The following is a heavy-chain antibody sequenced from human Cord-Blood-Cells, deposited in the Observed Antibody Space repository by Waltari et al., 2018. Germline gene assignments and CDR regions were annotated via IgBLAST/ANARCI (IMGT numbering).Heavy chain of an antibody. CDR3: ARGRFDVVVVAARAFDI. Sequence: QVQLQQWGAGLLKPSETLSLTCAVYGGSFSGYYWRWIRQPPGKGREWIGEINHSGSTNYNPALKSRVTISVDTSKNQFSLKLSSVTAADTAVYYCARGRFDVVVVAARAFDIWGQGTMVTVSS. J-gene: IGHJ3*02. CDR1: GGSFSGYY. CDR2: INHSGST. D-gene: IGHD2-15*01. V-gene: IGHV4-34*01.